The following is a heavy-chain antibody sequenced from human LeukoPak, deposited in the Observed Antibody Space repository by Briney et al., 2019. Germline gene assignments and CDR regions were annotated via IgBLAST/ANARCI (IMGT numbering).Heavy chain of an antibody. CDR3: ARGGGSGSYYNDAFDI. J-gene: IGHJ3*02. CDR2: IYTSGST. V-gene: IGHV4-4*07. D-gene: IGHD3-10*01. Sequence: SETLSLTCTVSSGSISNYYWNWIRQPAGKGLEWIGHIYTSGSTNYNPSLKSRVTISVDTSKNQFSLKLSSVTAADTAVYYCARGGGSGSYYNDAFDIWGQGTMVTVSS. CDR1: SGSISNYY.